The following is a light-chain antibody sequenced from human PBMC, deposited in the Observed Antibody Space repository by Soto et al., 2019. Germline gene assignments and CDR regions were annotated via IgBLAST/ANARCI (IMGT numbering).Light chain of an antibody. CDR3: QHYNNWPPYT. V-gene: IGKV3-15*01. CDR1: QSVSSN. CDR2: GAS. J-gene: IGKJ2*01. Sequence: EIVMTQSPATLSVSPGERVTLSCRASQSVSSNLACYQQKPGQAPRLLIYGASTRATGIPARFSGSGSGTEFTLTISSLQSEDFAVYYCQHYNNWPPYTFGQRTKLEIK.